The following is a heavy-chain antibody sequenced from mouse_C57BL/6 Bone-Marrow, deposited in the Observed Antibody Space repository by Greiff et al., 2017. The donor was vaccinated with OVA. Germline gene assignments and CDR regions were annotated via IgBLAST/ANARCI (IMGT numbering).Heavy chain of an antibody. CDR3: AIYDYDDYAMDY. D-gene: IGHD2-4*01. J-gene: IGHJ4*01. CDR2: IHPNSGST. Sequence: QVQLKQPGAELVKPGASVKLSCKASGYTFTSYWMHWVKQRPGQGLEWIGMIHPNSGSTNYNEKFKSKATLTVDKSSSTAYMQLSSLTSEDSAVYYCAIYDYDDYAMDYWGQGTSVTVSS. CDR1: GYTFTSYW. V-gene: IGHV1-64*01.